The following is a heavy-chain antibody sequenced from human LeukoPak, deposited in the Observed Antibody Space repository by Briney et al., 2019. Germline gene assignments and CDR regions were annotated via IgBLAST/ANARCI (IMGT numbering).Heavy chain of an antibody. CDR2: ISGSGGRT. J-gene: IGHJ3*02. CDR3: AKDLGVSAASDI. CDR1: GFTFSSYA. D-gene: IGHD3-3*01. V-gene: IGHV3-23*01. Sequence: GGSLRLSCAASGFTFSSYAMSWVRQAPGKGLEWVSSISGSGGRTYYADSVKGRFTISRDNSKNTLYLQMNSLRAEDTALYYCAKDLGVSAASDIWGQGTMVTVSS.